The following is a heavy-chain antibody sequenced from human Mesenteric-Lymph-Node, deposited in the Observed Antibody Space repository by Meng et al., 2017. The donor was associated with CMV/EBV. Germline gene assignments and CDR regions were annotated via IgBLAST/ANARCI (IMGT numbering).Heavy chain of an antibody. J-gene: IGHJ4*02. D-gene: IGHD3-10*01. CDR3: ARDTPGADYFDY. CDR1: GLTFSSYW. V-gene: IGHV3-7*01. Sequence: GGSLRLSCAGSGLTFSSYWVNWVRRAPGKGLEWVANINEDGSREYYVESVKGRFTISRDNAKNSLYLQMNSLRAEDTAVYYCARDTPGADYFDYWGQGTLVTVSS. CDR2: INEDGSRE.